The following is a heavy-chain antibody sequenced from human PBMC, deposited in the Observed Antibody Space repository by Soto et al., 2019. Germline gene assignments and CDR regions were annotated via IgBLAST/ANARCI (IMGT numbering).Heavy chain of an antibody. D-gene: IGHD4-17*01. Sequence: SETLSLTCAVYGGSFSGYYWSWIRQPPGKGLEWIGEINHSGSTNYNPSLKSRVTISVDTSKNQFSLKLSSVTAADTAVYYCARDIGSTVTTHYYYYMDVWGKGTTVTVSS. CDR2: INHSGST. J-gene: IGHJ6*03. CDR1: GGSFSGYY. V-gene: IGHV4-34*01. CDR3: ARDIGSTVTTHYYYYMDV.